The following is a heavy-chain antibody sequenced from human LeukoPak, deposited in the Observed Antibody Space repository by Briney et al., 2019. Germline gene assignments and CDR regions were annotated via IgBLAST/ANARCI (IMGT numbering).Heavy chain of an antibody. CDR2: IYYSGST. V-gene: IGHV4-59*01. CDR3: ARDYGDWGLDY. D-gene: IGHD4-17*01. CDR1: GGSISSYY. J-gene: IGHJ4*02. Sequence: SETLSLTCTVSGGSISSYYWSWIRQPPGKGLEWIGYIYYSGSTNCNPSLKSRVTISVDTSKNQFSLKLSSVTAADTAVYYCARDYGDWGLDYWGQGTLVTVSS.